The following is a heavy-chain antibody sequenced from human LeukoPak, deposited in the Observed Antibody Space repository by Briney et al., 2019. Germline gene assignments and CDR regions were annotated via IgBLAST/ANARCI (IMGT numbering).Heavy chain of an antibody. CDR2: FGGSGGTI. Sequence: GGPLRLSCAASGFTFSTYAISWAPQAPGKGREGVSHFGGSGGTIYYADSVRGRFTISRDNSKNTLYLQMNSLRAEDTAVYYCAKSDCGGDCHLLDYWGQGTLVTVSS. CDR1: GFTFSTYA. J-gene: IGHJ4*02. CDR3: AKSDCGGDCHLLDY. V-gene: IGHV3-23*01. D-gene: IGHD2-21*02.